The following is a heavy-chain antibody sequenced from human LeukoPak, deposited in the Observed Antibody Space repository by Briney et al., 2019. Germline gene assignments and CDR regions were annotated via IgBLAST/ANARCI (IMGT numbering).Heavy chain of an antibody. Sequence: GGSLRLSCAASGFTVSSNYMGWVRQAPGKGLEWVSLIYSGGSTYYADSVKGRFTISRDNSKNTLYLQMNSLRAEDTAVYYCARDKAGYSSGWPKFYYYYGMDVWGQGTTVTVSS. V-gene: IGHV3-66*01. J-gene: IGHJ6*02. CDR3: ARDKAGYSSGWPKFYYYYGMDV. D-gene: IGHD6-19*01. CDR1: GFTVSSNY. CDR2: IYSGGST.